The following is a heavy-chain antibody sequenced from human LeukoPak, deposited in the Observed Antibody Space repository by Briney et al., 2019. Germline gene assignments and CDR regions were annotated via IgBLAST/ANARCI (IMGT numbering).Heavy chain of an antibody. Sequence: SETLSLTCTVSGGSISGHLWSWIRQPPGKGLEWIGDIFYSGSTNYNPSLKSRLSISLDTSKNQFSLKLSSVTAADTAMYYCARRNTADASIDFWGQGTLVTASS. CDR3: ARRNTADASIDF. CDR2: IFYSGST. CDR1: GGSISGHL. V-gene: IGHV4-59*08. D-gene: IGHD2/OR15-2a*01. J-gene: IGHJ4*02.